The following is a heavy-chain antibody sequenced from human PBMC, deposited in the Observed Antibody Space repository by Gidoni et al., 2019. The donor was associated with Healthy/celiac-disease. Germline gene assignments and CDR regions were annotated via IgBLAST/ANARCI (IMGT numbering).Heavy chain of an antibody. V-gene: IGHV3-48*03. CDR2: ISSSGSTI. Sequence: EVQLVESGGGLVQPGGSLRLSWAASGFAFSSYEMNWVRQAPGKGPEWVSYISSSGSTIYYADSVKGRFTITRDNAKNSLYLQMNSLRAEDTAVYYCARESIVVVPAAIGRDLDYWGQGTLVTVSS. CDR1: GFAFSSYE. J-gene: IGHJ4*02. CDR3: ARESIVVVPAAIGRDLDY. D-gene: IGHD2-2*02.